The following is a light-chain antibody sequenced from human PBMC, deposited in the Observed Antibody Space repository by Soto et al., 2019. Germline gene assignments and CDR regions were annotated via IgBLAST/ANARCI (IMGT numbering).Light chain of an antibody. Sequence: QSVLTQPPSVSEAPRQRVTISCSGSSSNIGDNAVNWYQQLPGKAPKVIIYYDDLRPSGVSDRFSGSKSGTSASLAISGLQSEDEADYYCPAWDDSLSAVVFGRGTKLTVL. CDR1: SSNIGDNA. J-gene: IGLJ2*01. CDR2: YDD. CDR3: PAWDDSLSAVV. V-gene: IGLV1-36*01.